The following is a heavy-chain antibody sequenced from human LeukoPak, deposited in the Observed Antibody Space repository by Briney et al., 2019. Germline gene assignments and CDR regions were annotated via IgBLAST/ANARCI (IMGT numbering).Heavy chain of an antibody. Sequence: SETLSLTCTVSGGSISSYYWSWIRQPPGKGLEWIGYIYYSGSTNYNPSLKSRVTISVDTSKNQFSLKLSSVTAADTAVCYCASSIVVAPSWFDPWGQGTLVTVSS. CDR3: ASSIVVAPSWFDP. CDR1: GGSISSYY. CDR2: IYYSGST. J-gene: IGHJ5*02. D-gene: IGHD3-22*01. V-gene: IGHV4-59*01.